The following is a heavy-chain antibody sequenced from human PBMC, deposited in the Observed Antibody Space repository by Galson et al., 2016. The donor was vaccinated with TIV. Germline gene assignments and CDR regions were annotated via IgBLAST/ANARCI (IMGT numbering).Heavy chain of an antibody. D-gene: IGHD3-16*01. V-gene: IGHV1-69*13. J-gene: IGHJ5*02. CDR3: AQRIHLGELGDWLDP. Sequence: SVKVSCKASGATFSDYAINWVRQTPGQGLEWMGGIIPFLRTPTYAQKFQGRVTITADESTSSVYMDLNRLRSEDTAVYYCAQRIHLGELGDWLDPWGQGTLVTVSS. CDR1: GATFSDYA. CDR2: IIPFLRTP.